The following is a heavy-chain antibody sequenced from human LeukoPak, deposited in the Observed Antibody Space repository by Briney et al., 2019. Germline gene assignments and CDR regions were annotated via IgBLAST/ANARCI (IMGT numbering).Heavy chain of an antibody. CDR1: GGSISSGSYY. D-gene: IGHD5-12*01. Sequence: SSETLSLTCIVSGGSISSGSYYWSWIRQPAGKGLEWIGRIYTGGSTNYNPSLKSRVTISIDTSKNQFSLKLSSVTAADTAVYYCARRGYSGYDMDNWFDPWGRGTLVTVSS. CDR2: IYTGGST. CDR3: ARRGYSGYDMDNWFDP. V-gene: IGHV4-61*02. J-gene: IGHJ5*02.